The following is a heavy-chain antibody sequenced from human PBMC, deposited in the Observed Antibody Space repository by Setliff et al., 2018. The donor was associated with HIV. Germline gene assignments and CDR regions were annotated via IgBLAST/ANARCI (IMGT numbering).Heavy chain of an antibody. D-gene: IGHD6-13*01. J-gene: IGHJ1*01. CDR3: LGIAASEEAQY. CDR2: IYYGGNT. CDR1: GLTFNRYW. V-gene: IGHV4-59*04. Sequence: PGGSLRLSCVASGLTFNRYWMSWVRQVPGKGLEWIGNIYYGGNTYYHPSLRSRLSIYTSNNQFSLKLSSVTAADTAVYYCLGIAASEEAQYWGQGTLVTVSS.